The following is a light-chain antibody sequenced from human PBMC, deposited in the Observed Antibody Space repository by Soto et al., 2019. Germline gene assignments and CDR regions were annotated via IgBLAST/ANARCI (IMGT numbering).Light chain of an antibody. CDR2: RNS. CDR3: ATWDDRLNGHV. Sequence: QPVLPELPSTSGTPGLRITVSCSGSSSNIGTNYVYWYQQLPGTAPTLLIYRNSQRPSGVPDRFSGSKSGTSASLAISGLRSEDEADYYCATWDDRLNGHVFGTGTKVTVL. V-gene: IGLV1-47*01. J-gene: IGLJ1*01. CDR1: SSNIGTNY.